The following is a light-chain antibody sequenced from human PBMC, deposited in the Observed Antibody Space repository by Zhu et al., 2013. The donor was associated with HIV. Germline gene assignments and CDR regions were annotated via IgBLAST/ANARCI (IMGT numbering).Light chain of an antibody. Sequence: DIQLTQSPSFLSASIGDRVTITCRASQVINTYLAWYQQRPGEVPNLLIYAASTLQPGVPFRFRGSGSGTHFTLTITSLRPEDAATYYCQNYNTVSVTFGQGTRLEIK. CDR1: QVINTY. V-gene: IGKV1-27*01. J-gene: IGKJ5*01. CDR2: AAS. CDR3: QNYNTVSVT.